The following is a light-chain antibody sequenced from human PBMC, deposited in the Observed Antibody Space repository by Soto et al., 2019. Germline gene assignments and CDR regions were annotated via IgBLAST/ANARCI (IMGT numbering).Light chain of an antibody. V-gene: IGKV3-20*01. J-gene: IGKJ1*01. CDR3: QRYDGLSWT. CDR1: QRVSSNW. Sequence: EIVLTQSPGTVSLSPGERATLSCRASQRVSSNWLAWYQQKPGQAPRLLISGASNRAAGTPDRFSGSGSGTDFTLTISRLEPEDFAVYYCQRYDGLSWTFGQGTKVEIK. CDR2: GAS.